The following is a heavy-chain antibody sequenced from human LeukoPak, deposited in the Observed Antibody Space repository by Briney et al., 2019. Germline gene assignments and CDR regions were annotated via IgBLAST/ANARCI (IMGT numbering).Heavy chain of an antibody. J-gene: IGHJ4*02. D-gene: IGHD3-9*01. CDR3: ARDILTGYYQD. V-gene: IGHV3-33*01. Sequence: GKSLRLSCAASGFTFSSFGMHWVRQAPGKGLEWVAIICYDGSNQYYADSVKGRSTVSRDNSKNTLYLQMNSLRAEDTAVYYCARDILTGYYQDWGQGTLVIVSS. CDR1: GFTFSSFG. CDR2: ICYDGSNQ.